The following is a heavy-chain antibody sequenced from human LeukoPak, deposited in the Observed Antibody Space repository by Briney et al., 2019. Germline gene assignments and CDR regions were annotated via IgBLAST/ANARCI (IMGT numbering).Heavy chain of an antibody. V-gene: IGHV1-69*13. CDR1: GGTFSSYA. Sequence: ASVKVSCKASGGTFSSYAISWVRQAPGQGLEWMGGIIPIFGTANYAQKFQGRVTITADESTSTAYMELSSLRAEDTAVYYCAKGWDIVVVPAAHRGLGEFDPWGQGTLVTVSS. D-gene: IGHD2-2*01. CDR2: IIPIFGTA. J-gene: IGHJ5*02. CDR3: AKGWDIVVVPAAHRGLGEFDP.